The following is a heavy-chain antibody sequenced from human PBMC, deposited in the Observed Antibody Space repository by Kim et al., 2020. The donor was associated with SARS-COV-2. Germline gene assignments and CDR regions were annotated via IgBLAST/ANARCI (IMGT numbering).Heavy chain of an antibody. CDR2: LYYGGST. V-gene: IGHV4-59*01. CDR3: ARAGGGYTFDY. CDR1: GGSISSYY. Sequence: SETLSLTCTVSGGSISSYYWSWIRQPPGKGLEWIGYLYYGGSTNYNPSLKSRVTISVDTSKSQFSPKLNSVTAADTAVYYCARAGGGYTFDYWGQGTLVT. J-gene: IGHJ4*02. D-gene: IGHD5-12*01.